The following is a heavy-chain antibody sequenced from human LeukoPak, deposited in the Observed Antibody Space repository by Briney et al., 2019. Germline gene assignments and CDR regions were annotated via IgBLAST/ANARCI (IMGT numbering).Heavy chain of an antibody. D-gene: IGHD6-13*01. J-gene: IGHJ4*02. CDR1: GFTFSSYW. V-gene: IGHV3-7*03. CDR3: GRSAAAGFFDY. CDR2: IKQDGSEK. Sequence: GGSLTLSCAASGFTFSSYWMSWVRQAPGRGLEWVANIKQDGSEKYYVDSVKGRFTISRDNAKNSLYMQMNSLRAEDTAVYYCGRSAAAGFFDYWGQGTLVTVSS.